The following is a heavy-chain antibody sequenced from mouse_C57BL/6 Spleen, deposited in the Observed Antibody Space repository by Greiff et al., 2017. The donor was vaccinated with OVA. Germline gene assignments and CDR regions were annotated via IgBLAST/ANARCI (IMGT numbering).Heavy chain of an antibody. CDR1: GYSITSGYY. Sequence: ESGPGLVKPSQSLSLTCSVTGYSITSGYYWNRIRQFPGNKLEWMGYISYDGSNNYNPSLKNRISITRDTSKNQFFLKLNSVTTEDTATYYCARGGWDLFAYWGQGTLVTVSA. CDR2: ISYDGSN. J-gene: IGHJ3*01. V-gene: IGHV3-6*01. D-gene: IGHD4-1*01. CDR3: ARGGWDLFAY.